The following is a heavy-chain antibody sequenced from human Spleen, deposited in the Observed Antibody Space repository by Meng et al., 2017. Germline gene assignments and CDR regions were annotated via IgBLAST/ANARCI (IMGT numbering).Heavy chain of an antibody. CDR3: AVFPDGNNVDF. J-gene: IGHJ4*02. CDR2: INPYIGGA. Sequence: QVQLVQSGAEVKKPGASVKVSCKASGYTFTAYYIHWVRQAPGQGLEWMGRINPYIGGANYAQKFQGRVTVTRDTSISTAYMELSRLTSDDTAMYYCAVFPDGNNVDFWGQGTLVTVSS. D-gene: IGHD1/OR15-1a*01. V-gene: IGHV1-2*06. CDR1: GYTFTAYY.